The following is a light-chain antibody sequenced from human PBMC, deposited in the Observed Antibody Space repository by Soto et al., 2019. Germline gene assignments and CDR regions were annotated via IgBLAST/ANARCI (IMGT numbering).Light chain of an antibody. V-gene: IGKV3-11*01. Sequence: EIVLTQSPATLSLSPGESATLSCRATRSVSSYLAWYQQKPGQAPRLLIYHASSRPTDIPARFSGSGSGTDFTLTISSLEPEDFALYYCQQRSNWPITFGQGTRLEIK. J-gene: IGKJ5*01. CDR2: HAS. CDR1: RSVSSY. CDR3: QQRSNWPIT.